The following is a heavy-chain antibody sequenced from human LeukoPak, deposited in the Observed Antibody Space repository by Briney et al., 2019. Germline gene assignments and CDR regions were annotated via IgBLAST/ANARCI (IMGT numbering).Heavy chain of an antibody. D-gene: IGHD2/OR15-2a*01. Sequence: PGRSLRLSCAASGFTFSNYAIHWVRQAQGKGLGWVAVISYDGNNKYYADSVKGRFTISRDNFKNTLSLQMNSLRAEDTAVYYCVGGDFLRFEYWGQGALVTVSS. CDR1: GFTFSNYA. J-gene: IGHJ4*02. V-gene: IGHV3-30-3*01. CDR3: VGGDFLRFEY. CDR2: ISYDGNNK.